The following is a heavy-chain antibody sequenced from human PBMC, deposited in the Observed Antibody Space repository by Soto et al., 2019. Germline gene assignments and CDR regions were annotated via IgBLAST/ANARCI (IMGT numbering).Heavy chain of an antibody. J-gene: IGHJ5*01. V-gene: IGHV3-23*01. CDR1: GFTFNNYA. D-gene: IGHD3-16*01. Sequence: GGSLRLSCTASGFTFNNYAMSWVRQAPGKGLEWVSLISATGGGTYYADSVKGRFSISRDNSKNTLYLQMNSLRAEDTAVYYCVKARPAGGNPAFYFDFWGQGAQVTV. CDR3: VKARPAGGNPAFYFDF. CDR2: ISATGGGT.